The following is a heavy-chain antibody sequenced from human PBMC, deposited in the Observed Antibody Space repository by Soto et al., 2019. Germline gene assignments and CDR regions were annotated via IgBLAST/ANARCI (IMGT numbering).Heavy chain of an antibody. CDR3: ARAPPRSYGFFDY. D-gene: IGHD5-18*01. V-gene: IGHV4-59*01. CDR2: IYYSGST. J-gene: IGHJ4*02. CDR1: GGSISSYY. Sequence: SETLSLTCTVSGGSISSYYWSWIRQPPGKGLEWIGYIYYSGSTNYNPSLKSRVTISVDTSKNQFSLKLSSVTAADTAVYYCARAPPRSYGFFDYWGQGTLVTVSS.